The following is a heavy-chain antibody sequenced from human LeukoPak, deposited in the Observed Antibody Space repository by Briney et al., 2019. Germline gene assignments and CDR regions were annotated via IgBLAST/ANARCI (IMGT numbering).Heavy chain of an antibody. J-gene: IGHJ1*01. Sequence: PGGSLRLSCAASGFTFSTYWMHWVRQAPGKGLVWVSRIKSDGSTNYADSVKGRFTIPRDNAKNTLSLQMNSLRPEDTGVYYCARAPSEIGGYYPEYFRHWGQGTLVTVSS. CDR3: ARAPSEIGGYYPEYFRH. CDR2: IKSDGST. V-gene: IGHV3-74*01. D-gene: IGHD3-3*01. CDR1: GFTFSTYW.